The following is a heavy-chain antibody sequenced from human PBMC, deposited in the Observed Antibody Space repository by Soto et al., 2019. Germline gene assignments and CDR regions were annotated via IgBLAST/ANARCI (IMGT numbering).Heavy chain of an antibody. D-gene: IGHD2-21*01. V-gene: IGHV3-48*02. CDR3: ARGVPYP. Sequence: GSLSLSCAASGFTFSSYTMNWVRPAPGKGLEWVSYISSSSSTIYYADSVKGRFTISRDNAKNSLYLQMNSLIDEDTAVYSCARGVPYPWGRGTLVPVSS. CDR2: ISSSSSTI. CDR1: GFTFSSYT. J-gene: IGHJ1*01.